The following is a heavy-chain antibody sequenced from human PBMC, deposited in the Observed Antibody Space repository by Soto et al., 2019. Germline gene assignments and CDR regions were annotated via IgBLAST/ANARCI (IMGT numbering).Heavy chain of an antibody. CDR3: ARETATNQWLAADAFDI. V-gene: IGHV1-69*13. Sequence: GASVKVCCKASGGTFSSYAISWVRQAPGQGLEWMGGIIPIFGTANYAQKFQGRVTITADESTSTAYMELSSLRSEDTAVYYCARETATNQWLAADAFDIWGQGTMVTVS. CDR1: GGTFSSYA. J-gene: IGHJ3*02. D-gene: IGHD6-19*01. CDR2: IIPIFGTA.